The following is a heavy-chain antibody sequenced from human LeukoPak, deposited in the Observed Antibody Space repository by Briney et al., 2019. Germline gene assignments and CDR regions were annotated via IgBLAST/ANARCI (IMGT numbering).Heavy chain of an antibody. Sequence: SQTLSLTCTVSGGSISSGDYYWSWIRQPPGKGPEWIGYIYYSGSTYYNPSLKSRVTISVDTSKNQFSLKLSSVTAADTAVYYCARAGYDSSGYYSYWGQGTLVTVSS. CDR2: IYYSGST. CDR1: GGSISSGDYY. V-gene: IGHV4-30-4*08. D-gene: IGHD3-22*01. J-gene: IGHJ4*02. CDR3: ARAGYDSSGYYSY.